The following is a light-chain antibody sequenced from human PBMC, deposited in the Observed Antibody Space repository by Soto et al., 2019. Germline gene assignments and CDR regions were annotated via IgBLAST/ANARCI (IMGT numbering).Light chain of an antibody. V-gene: IGLV2-14*01. CDR3: NSYTRSRSYV. CDR1: SSDVGGYNY. CDR2: EVS. J-gene: IGLJ1*01. Sequence: QSALTQPASVSGSPGQSITISCTGTSSDVGGYNYVSWYQQHPGKAPKVIIFEVSNRPSGVSNRFSGSKSGNTASLTISGLLAEDEADYYCNSYTRSRSYVFGPGTKLTVL.